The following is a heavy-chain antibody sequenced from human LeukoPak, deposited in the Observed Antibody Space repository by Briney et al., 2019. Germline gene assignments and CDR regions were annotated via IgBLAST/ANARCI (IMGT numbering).Heavy chain of an antibody. CDR2: VYTSGST. CDR1: GDSISAYY. CDR3: ARANIVATSKHGWFDP. D-gene: IGHD5-12*01. Sequence: SETLSLTCTVSGDSISAYYWSWIRQPAGKGLEWIGRVYTSGSTNYNPSLKSRVTISVDTSKNQFSLKLSSVTAADTAVYYCARANIVATSKHGWFDPWGQGTLVTVSS. J-gene: IGHJ5*02. V-gene: IGHV4-4*07.